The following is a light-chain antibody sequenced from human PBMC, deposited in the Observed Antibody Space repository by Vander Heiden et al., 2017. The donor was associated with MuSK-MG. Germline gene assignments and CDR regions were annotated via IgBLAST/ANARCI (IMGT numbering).Light chain of an antibody. CDR3: QQYNNGPPLT. Sequence: EIVMMQSPATLSVSPGERATLSCRASQSVSSNLAWYQQKPGQAPRLLIYAASTRATGIPARFSGSGSGTEFTLTISSLQSEDFAVYYCQQYNNGPPLTFGGGTKVEIK. CDR2: AAS. CDR1: QSVSSN. V-gene: IGKV3-15*01. J-gene: IGKJ4*01.